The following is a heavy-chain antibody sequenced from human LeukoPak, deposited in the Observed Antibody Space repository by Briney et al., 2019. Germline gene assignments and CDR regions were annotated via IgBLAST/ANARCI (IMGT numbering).Heavy chain of an antibody. CDR1: GYTFTTYY. CDR2: INPSAGST. Sequence: GASVKVSCKASGYTFTTYYMHWVRHTPGQELEWVGIINPSAGSTRYAQKLQGRVTMTRDTCASTVYMELSSLRSEDTAVYYCASIGGGAYHYWGQGTLVTVSS. D-gene: IGHD3-16*01. J-gene: IGHJ4*02. CDR3: ASIGGGAYHY. V-gene: IGHV1-46*04.